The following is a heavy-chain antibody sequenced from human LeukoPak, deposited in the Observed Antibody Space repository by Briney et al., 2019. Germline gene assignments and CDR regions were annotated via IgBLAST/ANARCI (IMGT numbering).Heavy chain of an antibody. D-gene: IGHD3-3*01. V-gene: IGHV1-69*13. J-gene: IGHJ6*03. CDR2: IIPIFGTA. CDR1: GGTFSSYA. CDR3: ATGFGVVKTHYYYYYYMDV. Sequence: GASVKVSCKASGGTFSSYAISWVRQAPGQGLEWMGGIIPIFGTANYAQKFQGRVTITADESTSTAYMELSSLRSEDTAVYYCATGFGVVKTHYYYYYYMDVWGKGTTVTVSS.